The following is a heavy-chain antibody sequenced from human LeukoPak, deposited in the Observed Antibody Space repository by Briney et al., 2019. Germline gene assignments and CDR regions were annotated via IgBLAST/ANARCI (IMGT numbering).Heavy chain of an antibody. J-gene: IGHJ4*02. D-gene: IGHD2-15*01. CDR1: GFTFSNYV. V-gene: IGHV3-48*03. Sequence: PGGSLRLSCAASGFTFSNYVMSWVRQAPGKGLEWVSYINHNGEMIFYPDFVKGRFTISRDNAKNSLYLQMNSLRAEDTALYYCAKGGPFYCSGGSCYSYYFDYWGQGTLVTVSS. CDR2: INHNGEMI. CDR3: AKGGPFYCSGGSCYSYYFDY.